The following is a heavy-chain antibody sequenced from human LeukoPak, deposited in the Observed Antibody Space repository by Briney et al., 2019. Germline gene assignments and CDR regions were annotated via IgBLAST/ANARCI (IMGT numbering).Heavy chain of an antibody. Sequence: PGGSLRLSCAASGFTFSTYTMNWIRQAPGKRLEWVSGSIGSGGSAFYSDSVKGRFTISRDKAKNMVHLQMNSLRAEDTAVYYCAKDLGFQLPSYYFDYWGQGTLVTVSS. J-gene: IGHJ4*02. V-gene: IGHV3-23*01. CDR1: GFTFSTYT. CDR3: AKDLGFQLPSYYFDY. D-gene: IGHD2-2*01. CDR2: SIGSGGSA.